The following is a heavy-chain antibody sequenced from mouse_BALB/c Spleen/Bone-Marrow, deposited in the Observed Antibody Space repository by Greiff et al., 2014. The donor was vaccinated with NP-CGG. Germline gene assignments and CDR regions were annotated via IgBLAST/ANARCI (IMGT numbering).Heavy chain of an antibody. V-gene: IGHV1S81*02. CDR1: GYTFTSYY. CDR2: INPSNGGT. CDR3: TRSRRAMDY. J-gene: IGHJ4*01. Sequence: VQLQQSGAELVKPGASVKLSCKASGYTFTSYYIYLVKQRPGQGLEWIGEINPSNGGTNFNEKFKSKATLTVDKSSSTAYMQLSSLTSGDSAVYYCTRSRRAMDYWGQGTSVTVSS. D-gene: IGHD2-12*01.